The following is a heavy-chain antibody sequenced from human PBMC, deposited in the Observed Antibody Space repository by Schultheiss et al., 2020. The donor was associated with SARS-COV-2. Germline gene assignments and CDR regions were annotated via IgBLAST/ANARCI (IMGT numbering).Heavy chain of an antibody. CDR3: ARLTYYYDSSGYYYHFDY. CDR2: IYYSGST. V-gene: IGHV4-59*01. D-gene: IGHD3-22*01. CDR1: GGSFSGYY. Sequence: SETLSLTCAVYGGSFSGYYWSWIRQPPGKGLEWIGYIYYSGSTNYNPSLKSRVTISVDTSKNQFSLKLSSVTAADTAVYYCARLTYYYDSSGYYYHFDYWGQGSLVTVSS. J-gene: IGHJ4*02.